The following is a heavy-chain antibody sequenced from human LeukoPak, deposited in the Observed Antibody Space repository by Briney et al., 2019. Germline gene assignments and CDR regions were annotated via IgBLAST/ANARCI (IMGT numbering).Heavy chain of an antibody. CDR2: IWYDGSNK. V-gene: IGHV3-33*01. CDR1: GFTFSSYG. CDR3: ARGLDYGDYERLDY. Sequence: GGSLRLSCAASGFTFSSYGIHWVRQAPGKGLEWVAVIWYDGSNKYYADSVKGRFTISRDNSKNTLYLQMNSLRAEDTAVYYCARGLDYGDYERLDYWGQGTLVTVYS. D-gene: IGHD4-17*01. J-gene: IGHJ4*02.